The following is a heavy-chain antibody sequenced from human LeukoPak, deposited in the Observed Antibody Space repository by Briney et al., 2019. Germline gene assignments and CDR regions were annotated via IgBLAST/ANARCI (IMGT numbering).Heavy chain of an antibody. J-gene: IGHJ4*02. CDR3: ARDRVGYSYGATSDY. CDR2: IIPIFGTA. CDR1: GGTFISYA. V-gene: IGHV1-69*01. D-gene: IGHD5-18*01. Sequence: SVKVSCKASGGTFISYAISWVRQAPGQGLEWMGGIIPIFGTANYAQKFRSRVTPTAEESTSTAYTELSSPRSEDTAVYYCARDRVGYSYGATSDYCGQGTLVTVSS.